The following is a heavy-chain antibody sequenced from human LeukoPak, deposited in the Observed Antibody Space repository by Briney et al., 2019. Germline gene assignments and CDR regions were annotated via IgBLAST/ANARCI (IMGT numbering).Heavy chain of an antibody. CDR1: GFTFSSYG. CDR2: MSGSGGST. J-gene: IGHJ4*02. D-gene: IGHD3-9*01. Sequence: PGGSLRLSCAASGFTFSSYGVSWGRQSPGNGLKGFSAMSGSGGSTYYADSVKGRFTISRDKSNNRMYLQMNCLMAEDQAGHYCAKSLYFDIWPGPQYWGQGPLVSVPA. CDR3: AKSLYFDIWPGPQY. V-gene: IGHV3-23*01.